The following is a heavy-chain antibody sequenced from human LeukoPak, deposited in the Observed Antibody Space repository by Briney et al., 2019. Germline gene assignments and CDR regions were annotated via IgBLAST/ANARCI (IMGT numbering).Heavy chain of an antibody. CDR3: ASHVKPRYSSSLTA. Sequence: SETLSLTCAVYGGSFSGYYWSWIRQPPGKGLEWIGEINHSGSTNYNPSLKSRVTISVDTSKNQFSLKLSSVTAADTAVYYCASHVKPRYSSSLTAWGQGTLVTVSS. CDR1: GGSFSGYY. J-gene: IGHJ5*02. CDR2: INHSGST. D-gene: IGHD6-13*01. V-gene: IGHV4-34*01.